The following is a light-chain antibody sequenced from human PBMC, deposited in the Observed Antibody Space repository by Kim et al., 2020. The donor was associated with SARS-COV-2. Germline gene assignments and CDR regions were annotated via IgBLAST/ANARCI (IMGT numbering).Light chain of an antibody. Sequence: QSALTQPPSVSGTPGQRVAISCSGSSSSIGSNYVSWFQQLPGTAPNLLIFRDNQRPPGAPDRFSGSKSGTSASLAISGLRSDDEAEYYCAAWDDSLGGWVFGGGTQLTVL. V-gene: IGLV1-47*02. CDR1: SSSIGSNY. J-gene: IGLJ3*02. CDR3: AAWDDSLGGWV. CDR2: RDN.